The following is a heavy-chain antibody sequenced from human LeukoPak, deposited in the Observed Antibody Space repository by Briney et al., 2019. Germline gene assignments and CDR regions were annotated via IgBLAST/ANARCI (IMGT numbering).Heavy chain of an antibody. Sequence: SETLSLTCTVSGGSISSYYWSWIRQPPGKGLEWVRHIYYLGSTNYNPSLKSRVTISIDTSKNYFSLKLNSVIAADTAVYYCARDRPGSYWYFDLWGRGTLVTVSS. D-gene: IGHD3-10*01. CDR1: GGSISSYY. V-gene: IGHV4-59*01. CDR2: IYYLGST. CDR3: ARDRPGSYWYFDL. J-gene: IGHJ2*01.